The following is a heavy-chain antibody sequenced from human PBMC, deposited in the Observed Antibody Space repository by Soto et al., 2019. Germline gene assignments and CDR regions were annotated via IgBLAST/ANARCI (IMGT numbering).Heavy chain of an antibody. J-gene: IGHJ5*02. CDR3: ARESDLYYYGSGSYRRWFDP. Sequence: PSETLSLTCTVSGGSISSYYWSWIRQPPGKGLEWIGYIYYSGSTNYNPSLKSRVTISVDTSKNQFSLKLSSVTAADTAVYYCARESDLYYYGSGSYRRWFDPWGQGTLVTVSS. D-gene: IGHD3-10*01. CDR2: IYYSGST. CDR1: GGSISSYY. V-gene: IGHV4-59*01.